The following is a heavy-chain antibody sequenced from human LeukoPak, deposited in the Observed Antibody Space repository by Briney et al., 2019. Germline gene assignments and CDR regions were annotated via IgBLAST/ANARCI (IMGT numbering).Heavy chain of an antibody. CDR1: GFTVSSNY. V-gene: IGHV3-53*01. Sequence: GGSLRLSCAASGFTVSSNYMSWVRQAPGKGLEWVSVIYSGGSTYYADSVKGRFTISRDNSKNTLYLQMNSLRAEDTAVYYCARDKAAAGCFDYWGQGTLVTVSS. CDR3: ARDKAAAGCFDY. D-gene: IGHD6-13*01. CDR2: IYSGGST. J-gene: IGHJ4*02.